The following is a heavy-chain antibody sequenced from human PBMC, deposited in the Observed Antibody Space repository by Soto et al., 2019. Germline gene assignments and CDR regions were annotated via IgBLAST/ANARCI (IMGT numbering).Heavy chain of an antibody. CDR3: ARGTPITYWYFDL. D-gene: IGHD5-12*01. CDR2: INPNSGGT. J-gene: IGHJ2*01. CDR1: GYTFTGYY. Sequence: QVQLVQSGAEVKKPGASVKVSCRASGYTFTGYYMHWMRQAPGQGLEWMGWINPNSGGTNYAQKFQGWVTMTRDTSISTAYMELSRLRSDDTAVYYCARGTPITYWYFDLWGRGTLVTVSS. V-gene: IGHV1-2*04.